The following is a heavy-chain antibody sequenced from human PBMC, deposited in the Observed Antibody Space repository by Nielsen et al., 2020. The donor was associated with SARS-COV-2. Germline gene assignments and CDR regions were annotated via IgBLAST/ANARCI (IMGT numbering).Heavy chain of an antibody. CDR2: INSDGSST. Sequence: GGSLRLSCAASGFTFSSYWMHWVRQAPGKGLVWVSRINSDGSSTSYADSVKGRFTISRDNAKNSLFLQMNSLRADDTALYYCAKDMVRSSPEWELILGVAFDVWGRGTLVTVSS. D-gene: IGHD1-26*01. J-gene: IGHJ3*01. CDR1: GFTFSSYW. V-gene: IGHV3-74*01. CDR3: AKDMVRSSPEWELILGVAFDV.